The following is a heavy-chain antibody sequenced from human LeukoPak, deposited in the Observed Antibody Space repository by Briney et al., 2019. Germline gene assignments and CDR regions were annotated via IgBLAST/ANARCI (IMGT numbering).Heavy chain of an antibody. CDR2: IKTDGSTT. V-gene: IGHV3-74*01. CDR3: ARGNQQLPRSTPDY. Sequence: GGSLRLSCAVSGFTFSSSWMHWVRQAPGKGLVWVSHIKTDGSTTAYADSVKGRFTISRDNAKNTLYLQMNSLGAEDTGVYYCARGNQQLPRSTPDYWGQGTLVTVSS. CDR1: GFTFSSSW. J-gene: IGHJ4*02. D-gene: IGHD2-2*01.